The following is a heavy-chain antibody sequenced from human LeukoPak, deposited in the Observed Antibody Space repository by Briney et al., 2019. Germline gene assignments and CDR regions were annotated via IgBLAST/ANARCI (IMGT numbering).Heavy chain of an antibody. CDR2: ISWNSGSI. CDR1: GFTFDDYA. V-gene: IGHV3-9*01. J-gene: IGHJ4*02. D-gene: IGHD5-12*01. Sequence: GRSLRLSCAASGFTFDDYAMHWVRQAPGKGLEWVSGISWNSGSIGYADSVKGRFTISRDNAKNSLYLQMNSLRAEDTALYYCAKDGVVATMEPYYFDYWGQGTLVTVSS. CDR3: AKDGVVATMEPYYFDY.